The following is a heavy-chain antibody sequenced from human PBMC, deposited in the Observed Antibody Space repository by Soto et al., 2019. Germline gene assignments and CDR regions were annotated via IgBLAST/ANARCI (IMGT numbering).Heavy chain of an antibody. D-gene: IGHD1-1*01. J-gene: IGHJ6*03. CDR3: ARDSALDQNYYYYMDV. V-gene: IGHV3-48*01. Sequence: EVQLVESGGGLVQPGGSLRLSCAASGFTFSSYSMNWVRQAPGKGLEWVSYISSSSSTIYYADSVKGRFTISRDNAKNSLYLQMNSLRAEDRAVYYCARDSALDQNYYYYMDVWGKGTTVTVSS. CDR2: ISSSSSTI. CDR1: GFTFSSYS.